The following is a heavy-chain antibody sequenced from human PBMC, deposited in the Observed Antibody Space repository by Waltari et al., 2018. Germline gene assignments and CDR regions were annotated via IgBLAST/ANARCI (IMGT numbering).Heavy chain of an antibody. CDR2: INAGNGNT. CDR3: AREPLPAAHMDV. Sequence: QVQLVQSGAEVKKPGASVKVSCKASGYTFPSYAMHWVCQAPGQRLEWMGWINAGNGNTKYSQKFQGRVTITRDTSASTAYMELSSLRSEDTAVYYCAREPLPAAHMDVWGKGTTVTVSS. CDR1: GYTFPSYA. J-gene: IGHJ6*03. V-gene: IGHV1-3*01. D-gene: IGHD2-2*01.